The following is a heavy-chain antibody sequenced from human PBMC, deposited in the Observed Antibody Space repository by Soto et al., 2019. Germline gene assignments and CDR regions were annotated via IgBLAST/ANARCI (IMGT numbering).Heavy chain of an antibody. CDR2: ISLYSDGT. CDR1: GYTFSNYG. CDR3: ARVVPGAEAWFGP. J-gene: IGHJ5*02. D-gene: IGHD2-2*01. V-gene: IGHV1-18*01. Sequence: ASVKVSCKASGYTFSNYGITWVRQAPGQPLEWLGWISLYSDGTNYAQKFQGRVSMTTDTSTTTAYMELRSLRSDDTAVYYCARVVPGAEAWFGPWGQGTLVTVSS.